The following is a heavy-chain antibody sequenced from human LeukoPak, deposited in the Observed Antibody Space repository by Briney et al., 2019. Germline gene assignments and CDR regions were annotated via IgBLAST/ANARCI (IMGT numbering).Heavy chain of an antibody. D-gene: IGHD3-3*01. V-gene: IGHV1-69*04. Sequence: GASVKVSCKAAGCTFSSYAISWVRQAPGQGLEWMGRIIPILGIANYAQKFQGRVTITADKSTSTAYMELSSLRSDDTAVYYCARGPGRRYDFWSGYYPEFDYWGQGTLVTVSS. CDR2: IIPILGIA. J-gene: IGHJ4*02. CDR1: GCTFSSYA. CDR3: ARGPGRRYDFWSGYYPEFDY.